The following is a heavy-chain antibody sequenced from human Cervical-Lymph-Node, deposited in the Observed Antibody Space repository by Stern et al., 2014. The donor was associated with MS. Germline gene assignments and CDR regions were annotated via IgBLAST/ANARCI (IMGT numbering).Heavy chain of an antibody. D-gene: IGHD3-16*01. CDR2: IIPVFGTK. J-gene: IGHJ4*02. CDR3: ARDSGLGYFDF. CDR1: GGTFNNYA. Sequence: VQLVQSGAEVKKPGSSVKVSCKAFGGTFNNYAINWVRQAPGQGLEWMGGIIPVFGTKSYAQKFQGRVTIVADKSARTDYMELRSLRSEDTAVYYCARDSGLGYFDFWGQGTLVTVSS. V-gene: IGHV1-69*06.